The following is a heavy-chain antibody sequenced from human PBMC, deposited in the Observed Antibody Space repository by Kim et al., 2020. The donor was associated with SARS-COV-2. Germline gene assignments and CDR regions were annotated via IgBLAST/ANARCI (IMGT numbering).Heavy chain of an antibody. CDR2: SNGIT. V-gene: IGHV3-23*01. D-gene: IGHD2-21*02. Sequence: SNGITDYIDSGKGRFTISRDNSKNTMYLQMNDLRADDTALYFCARGVTYWGQGTLVTVSP. CDR3: ARGVTY. J-gene: IGHJ4*02.